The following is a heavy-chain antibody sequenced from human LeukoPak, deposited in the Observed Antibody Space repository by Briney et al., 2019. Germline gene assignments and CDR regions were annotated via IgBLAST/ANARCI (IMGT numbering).Heavy chain of an antibody. CDR2: IYYSGST. D-gene: IGHD2-15*01. Sequence: PSETLSLTCTVSGGSISSYYWSWIRQPPGKGLEWIGYIYYSGSTNYNPSLKSRVTISVDTSKNQFSLKLSSVTAADTAVYYCAGGYCSGGSCHNDPNFDYWGQGTLVTVSS. CDR1: GGSISSYY. CDR3: AGGYCSGGSCHNDPNFDY. J-gene: IGHJ4*02. V-gene: IGHV4-59*01.